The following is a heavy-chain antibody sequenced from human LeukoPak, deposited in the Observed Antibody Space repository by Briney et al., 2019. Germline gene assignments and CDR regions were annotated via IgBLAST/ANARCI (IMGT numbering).Heavy chain of an antibody. D-gene: IGHD3-9*01. J-gene: IGHJ6*03. CDR1: GGSISSYY. CDR3: ARVVSQGLRYFDWLSPYYYMDV. CDR2: IYTSGST. V-gene: IGHV4-4*07. Sequence: SETLSLTCTVSGGSISSYYWSWIRQPAGKGLEWIGRIYTSGSTNYNPSLKSRVTMSVDTSKNQFSLKLSSVTAADTAVYYCARVVSQGLRYFDWLSPYYYMDVWGKGTTVTISS.